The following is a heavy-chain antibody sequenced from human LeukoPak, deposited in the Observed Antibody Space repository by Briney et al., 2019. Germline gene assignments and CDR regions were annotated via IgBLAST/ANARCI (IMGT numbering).Heavy chain of an antibody. V-gene: IGHV3-9*01. Sequence: GRSLRLSCAASGFTLDDYAMHWVRQVPGKGLEWVSGISWNSGSIGYADSVKGRFTISRDNAKNSLYLQMNSLGAEDTALYYCTTANAAAGRNYWGQGTLVTVSS. D-gene: IGHD6-13*01. CDR1: GFTLDDYA. J-gene: IGHJ4*02. CDR2: ISWNSGSI. CDR3: TTANAAAGRNY.